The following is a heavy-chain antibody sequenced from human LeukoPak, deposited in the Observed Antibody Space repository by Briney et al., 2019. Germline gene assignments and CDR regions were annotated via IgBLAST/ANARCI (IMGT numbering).Heavy chain of an antibody. V-gene: IGHV3-33*01. CDR1: GFTFSSYG. D-gene: IGHD3-10*01. J-gene: IGHJ3*02. CDR3: ARGSGSYFNAFDI. CDR2: IWYDGSNK. Sequence: GGSLRLSCAASGFTFSSYGMHWVRQAPGKGLEWVAVIWYDGSNKYYADSVKGRFTISRDNSKNTLYLQMNSLRAEDTAVYYCARGSGSYFNAFDIWGQGTMVTVSS.